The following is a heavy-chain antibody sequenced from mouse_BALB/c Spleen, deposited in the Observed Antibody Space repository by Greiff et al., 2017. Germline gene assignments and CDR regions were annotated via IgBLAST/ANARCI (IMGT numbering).Heavy chain of an antibody. CDR1: GYAFTNYL. CDR3: ARHLPLDY. J-gene: IGHJ2*01. V-gene: IGHV1-54*01. Sequence: VQLQQSGAELVRPGTSVKVSCKASGYAFTNYLIEWVKQRPGQGLEWIGVINPGSGGTNYNEKFKGKATLTADKSSSTAYMQLSSLTSDDTAVYFCARHLPLDYWGQGTTLTVSS. D-gene: IGHD5-1*01. CDR2: INPGSGGT.